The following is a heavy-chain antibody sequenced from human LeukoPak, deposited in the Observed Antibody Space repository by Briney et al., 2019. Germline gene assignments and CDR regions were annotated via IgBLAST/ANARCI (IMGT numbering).Heavy chain of an antibody. CDR1: GGSISSSSYY. Sequence: PSETLSLTCTVSGGSISSSSYYWGWIRQPPGKGLEWIGSIYYSGSTNYNPSLKSRVTMSVDTSKNQFSLKLSSVTAADTAVYYCARGSGDYVWGSYRVWGQGTLVTVSS. D-gene: IGHD3-16*02. J-gene: IGHJ4*02. CDR3: ARGSGDYVWGSYRV. V-gene: IGHV4-39*07. CDR2: IYYSGST.